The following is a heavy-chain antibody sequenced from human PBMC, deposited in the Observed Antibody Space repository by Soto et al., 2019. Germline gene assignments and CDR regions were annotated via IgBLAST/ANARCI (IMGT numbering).Heavy chain of an antibody. CDR3: ARGSLTRPVVAGD. D-gene: IGHD6-19*01. CDR2: INSDGSST. V-gene: IGHV3-74*01. J-gene: IGHJ4*02. Sequence: LSLSCAASGFTFSSYWMHWVRQAPGKGLVWVSRINSDGSSTSYADSVKGRFTITRDNAKNTLYLQMNSLRAEDTAVYYCARGSLTRPVVAGDWGQGTLVTVSS. CDR1: GFTFSSYW.